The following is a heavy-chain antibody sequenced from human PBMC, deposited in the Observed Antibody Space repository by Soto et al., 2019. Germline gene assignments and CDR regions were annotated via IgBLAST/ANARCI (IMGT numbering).Heavy chain of an antibody. Sequence: GGSLRLSCAASGFLFSSIAMHWIRQAPGKGLEWVSGITGNGGRTYYADSVKGRFTISRDSSKNTVFLQISTLRADDTAVYYCAKEQKDSSTWSELNYWGQGT. V-gene: IGHV3-23*01. D-gene: IGHD6-13*01. CDR1: GFLFSSIA. CDR3: AKEQKDSSTWSELNY. CDR2: ITGNGGRT. J-gene: IGHJ4*02.